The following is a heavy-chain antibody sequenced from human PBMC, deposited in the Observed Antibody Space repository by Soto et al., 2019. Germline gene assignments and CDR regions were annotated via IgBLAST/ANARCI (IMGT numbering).Heavy chain of an antibody. CDR3: TKSLFRGWSIIYSWFDP. D-gene: IGHD2-15*01. J-gene: IGHJ5*02. CDR2: TNDAGSGT. CDR1: GFTFSDYA. V-gene: IGHV3-23*01. Sequence: HPGGSLRLSCAASGFTFSDYAMTWVRQAPGKGLEWVSSTNDAGSGTHTADSVKGRFTISRDNSKNTLYLQMNSLRVEDTAIYYCTKSLFRGWSIIYSWFDPWGQGTLVTVSS.